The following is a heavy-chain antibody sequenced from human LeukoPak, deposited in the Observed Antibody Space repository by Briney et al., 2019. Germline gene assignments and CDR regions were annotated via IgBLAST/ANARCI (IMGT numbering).Heavy chain of an antibody. D-gene: IGHD1-26*01. CDR3: ARSGSHDY. J-gene: IGHJ4*02. Sequence: AGGSLRLSCVASGFTFSSYEMNWVRQAPGKGLEWVSYISSSGSTRYYADSVKGRFTISRDNAKNSLYLQMNSLRADDTAVYYCARSGSHDYWGQGALVTVSS. CDR1: GFTFSSYE. V-gene: IGHV3-48*03. CDR2: ISSSGSTR.